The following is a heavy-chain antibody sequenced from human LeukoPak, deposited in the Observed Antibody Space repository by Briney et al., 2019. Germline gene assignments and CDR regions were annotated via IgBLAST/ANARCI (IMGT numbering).Heavy chain of an antibody. V-gene: IGHV1-18*01. J-gene: IGHJ4*02. CDR2: ITTYSGNT. CDR3: ARDNTTTGPFDY. Sequence: ASVKVSCKASGYTFTTYGISWVRQAPGQGLEWMGWITTYSGNTYYAQKFQGRVTMTRDTSTSTVYMELSSLRSEDTAVYYCARDNTTTGPFDYWGQGTLVTVSS. D-gene: IGHD1-1*01. CDR1: GYTFTTYG.